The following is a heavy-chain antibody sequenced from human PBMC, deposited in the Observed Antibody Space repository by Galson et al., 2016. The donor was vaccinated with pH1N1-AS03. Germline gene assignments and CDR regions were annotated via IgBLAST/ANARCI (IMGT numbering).Heavy chain of an antibody. V-gene: IGHV7-4-1*01. Sequence: SVKASCKASGGTFSNFAISWMRQAPGQGLECMGWLTTSTGDPTYAQGFTGRFAFSLDTSVSTAYLQIDSLKADDTAVYYCARGHMSLSGFWDSWGQGTLVTVSS. CDR2: LTTSTGDP. J-gene: IGHJ4*02. CDR1: GGTFSNFA. D-gene: IGHD3-9*01. CDR3: ARGHMSLSGFWDS.